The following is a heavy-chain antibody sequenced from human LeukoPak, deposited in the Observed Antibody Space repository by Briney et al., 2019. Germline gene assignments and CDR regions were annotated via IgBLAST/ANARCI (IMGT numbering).Heavy chain of an antibody. J-gene: IGHJ2*01. Sequence: PSETLSLTCTVSGGSISSYYWSWIRQPAGKGLEWIGRIYTSGSTNYSPSLKSRVTMSVDTSKNQFSLKLSSVTAADTAVYYCARDSFDYGDYGSYWYFDLWGRGTLVTVSS. D-gene: IGHD4-17*01. CDR2: IYTSGST. CDR1: GGSISSYY. CDR3: ARDSFDYGDYGSYWYFDL. V-gene: IGHV4-4*07.